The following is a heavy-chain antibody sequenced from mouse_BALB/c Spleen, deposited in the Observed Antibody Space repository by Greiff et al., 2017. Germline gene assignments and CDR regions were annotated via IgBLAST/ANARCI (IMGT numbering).Heavy chain of an antibody. CDR3: ARGTYYGSSYYAMDY. J-gene: IGHJ4*01. Sequence: EVKLMESGPELVKPGASVKMSCKASGYTFTSYVMHWVKQKPGQGLEWIGYINPYNDGTKYNEKFKGKATLTSDKSSSTAYMELSSLTSEDSAVYYCARGTYYGSSYYAMDYWGQGTSVTVSS. CDR2: INPYNDGT. CDR1: GYTFTSYV. D-gene: IGHD1-1*01. V-gene: IGHV1-14*01.